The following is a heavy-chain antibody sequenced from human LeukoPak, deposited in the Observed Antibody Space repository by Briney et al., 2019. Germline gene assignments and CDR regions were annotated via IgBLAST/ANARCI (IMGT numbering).Heavy chain of an antibody. J-gene: IGHJ3*02. CDR3: ARARGFWGHDGFDI. V-gene: IGHV1-18*01. CDR1: GYTFISHG. D-gene: IGHD3-16*01. Sequence: ASAKVSCKADGYTFISHGISWVRQAPGQGLEWMGWISGSSSNTNYAQRLQGRVTMTTDTSTTTAYMELRSLRSDDTAVYYCARARGFWGHDGFDIWGQGTMVTVSS. CDR2: ISGSSSNT.